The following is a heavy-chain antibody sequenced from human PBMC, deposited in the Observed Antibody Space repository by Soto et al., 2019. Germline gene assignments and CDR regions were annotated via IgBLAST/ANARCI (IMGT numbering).Heavy chain of an antibody. CDR1: GGSISSYY. CDR3: ARDKITGLFDY. V-gene: IGHV4-59*12. CDR2: IYYSEST. D-gene: IGHD2-8*02. J-gene: IGHJ4*02. Sequence: SETLSLTGTVSGGSISSYYWSWIRQPPGKGLEWIGYIYYSESTNYNPSLKSRVTISVDTSKNQFSLKLTSVTAADTAVYYCARDKITGLFDYWGQGTLVTVSS.